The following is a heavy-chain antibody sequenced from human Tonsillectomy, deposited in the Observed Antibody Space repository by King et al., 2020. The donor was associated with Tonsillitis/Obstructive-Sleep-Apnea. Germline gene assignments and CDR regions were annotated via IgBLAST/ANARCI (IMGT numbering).Heavy chain of an antibody. Sequence: VQLVESGGGLVQPGGPLRLSCAASGFIFSSYWMSWVRQAPGKGLEWVANIKQDGSETYYVDSVKGRFTISRDNAKNSLYLQMNSLRAEDTAVYYCARERGYSAYYYYYYMDVWGKGTTVTVFS. CDR2: IKQDGSET. J-gene: IGHJ6*03. V-gene: IGHV3-7*01. CDR1: GFIFSSYW. D-gene: IGHD5-12*01. CDR3: ARERGYSAYYYYYYMDV.